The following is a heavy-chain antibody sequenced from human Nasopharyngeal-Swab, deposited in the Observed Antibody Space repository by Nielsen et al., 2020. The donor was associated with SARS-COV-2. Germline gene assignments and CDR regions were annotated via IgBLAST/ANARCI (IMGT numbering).Heavy chain of an antibody. D-gene: IGHD2-21*01. CDR1: GLTFSSYG. J-gene: IGHJ6*03. V-gene: IGHV3-30*03. Sequence: GGSLRLSCAASGLTFSSYGMHWVRQAPGKGLEWVAVISYDGNDKYSADSVKGRFTISRDNSKNTLYLQMNSLRTEDTAVYFCATGGDCLATVGDYSYYYMDVWGKGTTVTVSS. CDR2: ISYDGNDK. CDR3: ATGGDCLATVGDYSYYYMDV.